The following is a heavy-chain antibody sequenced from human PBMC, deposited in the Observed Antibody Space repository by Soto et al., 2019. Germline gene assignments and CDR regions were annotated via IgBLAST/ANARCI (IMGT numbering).Heavy chain of an antibody. CDR2: ISYDGSNK. CDR3: AKARAPNWNDAFDI. Sequence: LSLTCGVSGGSISSSNWWNWVRQAPGKGLEWVAVISYDGSNKYYADSVKGRFTISRDNSKNTLYLQMNSLRAEDTAVYYCAKARAPNWNDAFDIWGQGTMVTVSS. V-gene: IGHV3-30*18. CDR1: GGSISSSNW. D-gene: IGHD1-20*01. J-gene: IGHJ3*02.